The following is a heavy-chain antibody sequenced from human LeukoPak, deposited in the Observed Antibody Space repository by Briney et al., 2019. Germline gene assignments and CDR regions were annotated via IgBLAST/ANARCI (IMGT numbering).Heavy chain of an antibody. CDR2: ISSSSSYI. J-gene: IGHJ4*02. CDR1: GFTSSSYS. Sequence: GGSLRLSCAASGFTSSSYSMNWVRQAPGKGLEWVSSISSSSSYIYYADSVKGRFTISRDNAKNSLYLQMNSLRAEDTAVYYCARGFPNYYDSRGYDYWGQGTLVTVSS. V-gene: IGHV3-21*01. D-gene: IGHD3-22*01. CDR3: ARGFPNYYDSRGYDY.